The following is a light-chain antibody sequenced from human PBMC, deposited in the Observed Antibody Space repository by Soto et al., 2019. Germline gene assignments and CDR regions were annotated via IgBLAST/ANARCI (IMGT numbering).Light chain of an antibody. Sequence: QSVLTQPASVSGSPGQSITISCTGTSSDVGGYNYVSWYQQHPGKAPKLMICDVSNRPSGVSNRFSGSKSGNTASLTISGLQAEDEADYYCSSYTSSSTLGVFGTGTKLTVL. CDR2: DVS. V-gene: IGLV2-14*01. CDR1: SSDVGGYNY. J-gene: IGLJ1*01. CDR3: SSYTSSSTLGV.